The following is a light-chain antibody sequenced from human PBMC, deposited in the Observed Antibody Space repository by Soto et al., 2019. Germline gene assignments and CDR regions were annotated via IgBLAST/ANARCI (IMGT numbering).Light chain of an antibody. CDR2: DVS. V-gene: IGLV2-14*03. CDR1: SSDVGGYNY. CDR3: SSYTTSNTRQIV. J-gene: IGLJ1*01. Sequence: QSALTQPASVSRSPGQSITISCTGTSSDVGGYNYVSWYQHHPGKAPKLMIYDVSNRPSGVSNRFSGSKSGNMASLTISGLQPEDEADYYCSSYTTSNTRQIVFGTGTKVTVL.